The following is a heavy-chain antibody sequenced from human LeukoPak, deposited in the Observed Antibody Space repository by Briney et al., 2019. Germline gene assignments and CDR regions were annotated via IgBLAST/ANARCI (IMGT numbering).Heavy chain of an antibody. CDR2: IRRKANSYAT. D-gene: IGHD2-8*01. V-gene: IGHV3-73*01. Sequence: GGSLNLSCAASGFTFSGSAMHWVRQASGKGGEWVGRIRRKANSYATAYAASVKGRFTISRDDSKNTAYLQMNSLKTEDTAVYYCTRLTCTNGVCSFDYWGQGTLVTVSS. J-gene: IGHJ4*02. CDR1: GFTFSGSA. CDR3: TRLTCTNGVCSFDY.